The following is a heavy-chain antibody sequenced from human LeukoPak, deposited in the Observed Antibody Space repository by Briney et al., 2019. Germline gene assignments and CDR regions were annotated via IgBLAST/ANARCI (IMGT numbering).Heavy chain of an antibody. CDR2: IKSKTAGGTT. Sequence: PGGSLRLSCAASGFIFSNAWMTWVRQAPGKGLEWVGRIKSKTAGGTTDYAAPVKGRFTISRDDPKTTLYLQMNNLKTEDTAVYYCTRLNYGIDYWGQGTLVTVSS. CDR1: GFIFSNAW. J-gene: IGHJ4*02. V-gene: IGHV3-15*01. CDR3: TRLNYGIDY. D-gene: IGHD4-17*01.